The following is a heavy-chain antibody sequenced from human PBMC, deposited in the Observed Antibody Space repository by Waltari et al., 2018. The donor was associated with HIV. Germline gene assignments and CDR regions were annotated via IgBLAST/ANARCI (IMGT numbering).Heavy chain of an antibody. CDR3: ARGGYSSGWYGAFDI. CDR2: IRSSSSYI. J-gene: IGHJ3*02. V-gene: IGHV3-21*01. Sequence: EVQLVESGGGLVKPGGSLRLSCAASGFTFSSYSMNWVRQAPGKGLEWVSSIRSSSSYIYYADSVKGRFTISRDNAKNSLYLQMNSLRAEDTAVYYCARGGYSSGWYGAFDIWGQGTMVTVSS. D-gene: IGHD6-19*01. CDR1: GFTFSSYS.